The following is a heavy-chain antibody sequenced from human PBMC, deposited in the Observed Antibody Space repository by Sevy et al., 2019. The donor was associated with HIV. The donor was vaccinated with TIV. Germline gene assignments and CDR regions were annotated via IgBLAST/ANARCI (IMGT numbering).Heavy chain of an antibody. CDR3: ARDFVAAAGTGYGMDV. Sequence: GESLKISCAASGFTFSSYGMHWVRQAPGKGLEWVAVIWYDGSNKYYADSVKGRFTISRDNSKNTLYLQMNSLRAEDTAVYYCARDFVAAAGTGYGMDVWGQGTTVTVSS. CDR1: GFTFSSYG. D-gene: IGHD6-13*01. CDR2: IWYDGSNK. J-gene: IGHJ6*02. V-gene: IGHV3-33*01.